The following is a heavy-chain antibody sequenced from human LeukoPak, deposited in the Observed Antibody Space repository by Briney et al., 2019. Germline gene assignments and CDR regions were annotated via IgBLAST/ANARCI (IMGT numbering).Heavy chain of an antibody. D-gene: IGHD1-26*01. V-gene: IGHV1-69*13. J-gene: IGHJ4*02. CDR3: SIVGATRRAGPLFGY. Sequence: ASVKVSCKASGGTFSSYAISWVRQAPGQGLEWMGGIIPIFGTANYAQKFQGRVTITADESTSTAYMELSSLRSEDTAVYYCSIVGATRRAGPLFGYWGQGTLVTVSS. CDR2: IIPIFGTA. CDR1: GGTFSSYA.